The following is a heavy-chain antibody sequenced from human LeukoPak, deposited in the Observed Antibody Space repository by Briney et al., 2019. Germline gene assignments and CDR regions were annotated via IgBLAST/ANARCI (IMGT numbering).Heavy chain of an antibody. CDR2: IYSGGST. CDR1: GFTVSSNY. D-gene: IGHD3-10*01. V-gene: IGHV3-66*01. Sequence: GGSLRLSCAASGFTVSSNYMSWVRQAPGKGLEWVSVIYSGGSTYYADSVKGRFTISRDNSKNTLYLQMNSLRAEDTAVYYCARDRGTTMVRGVIRNYGMDVWGQGTTVTVSS. J-gene: IGHJ6*02. CDR3: ARDRGTTMVRGVIRNYGMDV.